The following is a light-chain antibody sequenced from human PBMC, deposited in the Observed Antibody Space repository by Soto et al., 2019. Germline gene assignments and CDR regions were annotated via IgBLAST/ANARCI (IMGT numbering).Light chain of an antibody. J-gene: IGKJ5*01. CDR2: AAS. Sequence: DPQVTQSPSSLAASGGDKVNITCRASQSISSYLNWYQQKPGKAPKLLIYAASSLQSGVPSRFSGSGSGTDFTPTISSLQPEDFATYYCQQSYSTPSFGQRTRLEV. V-gene: IGKV1-39*01. CDR3: QQSYSTPS. CDR1: QSISSY.